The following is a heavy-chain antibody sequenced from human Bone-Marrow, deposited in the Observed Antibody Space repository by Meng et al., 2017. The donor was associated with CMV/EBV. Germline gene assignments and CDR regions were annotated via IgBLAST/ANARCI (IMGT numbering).Heavy chain of an antibody. D-gene: IGHD2-2*01. CDR3: AKSDPLIVVVPAANDYYYGMDV. J-gene: IGHJ6*02. V-gene: IGHV3-23*01. CDR1: GFTFSSYA. Sequence: GESLKISCAASGFTFSSYAMSWVRQAPGKGLEWVSAISGSGGSTYYADSVKGRFTISRDNSKNTLYLQMNSLRAEDTAVYYCAKSDPLIVVVPAANDYYYGMDVWGQGTTVTVSS. CDR2: ISGSGGST.